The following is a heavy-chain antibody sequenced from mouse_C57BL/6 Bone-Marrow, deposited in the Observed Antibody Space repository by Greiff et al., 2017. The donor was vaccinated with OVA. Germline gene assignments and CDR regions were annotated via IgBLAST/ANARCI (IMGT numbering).Heavy chain of an antibody. Sequence: QVQLQQSGAELVKPGASVKMSCKASGYTFTSYWITWVKQRPGQGLEWIGDIYPGSGSTNYNEKFKSKATLTVDTSSSTAYMQLSSLTSEDSAVYYCARSRGYSKGPDYYAMDYWGQGTSVTVSS. J-gene: IGHJ4*01. CDR2: IYPGSGST. D-gene: IGHD2-5*01. V-gene: IGHV1-55*01. CDR1: GYTFTSYW. CDR3: ARSRGYSKGPDYYAMDY.